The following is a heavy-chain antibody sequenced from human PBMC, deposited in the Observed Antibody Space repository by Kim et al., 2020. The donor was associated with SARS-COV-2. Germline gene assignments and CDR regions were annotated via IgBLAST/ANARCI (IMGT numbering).Heavy chain of an antibody. CDR3: ARTKRITIFGVVQWFDP. Sequence: SETLSLTCTVSGGSISSGDYYWSWIRQPPGKGLECIAYIYYSGSTYYNPSLKSRVTISVDTSKNQFSLKLSSVTAADTAVYYCARTKRITIFGVVQWFDPWGQGTLVTVSS. J-gene: IGHJ5*02. V-gene: IGHV4-30-4*01. D-gene: IGHD3-3*01. CDR1: GGSISSGDYY. CDR2: IYYSGST.